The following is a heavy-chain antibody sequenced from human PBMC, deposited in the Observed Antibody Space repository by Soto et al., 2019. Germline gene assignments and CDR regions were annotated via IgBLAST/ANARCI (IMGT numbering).Heavy chain of an antibody. CDR1: GFTFSTYN. D-gene: IGHD3-10*01. Sequence: EVQLVESGGGLVKPGGSLRLSCAASGFTFSTYNMNWVLQAPGKGLEWVSSISSSSSYIYYAESVKGRFTISRDNAKNSLYLQMNSLRAEDTAVYYCARCLVSAYGSGSYDALDYWGQGTLVSVSS. CDR3: ARCLVSAYGSGSYDALDY. J-gene: IGHJ4*02. V-gene: IGHV3-21*01. CDR2: ISSSSSYI.